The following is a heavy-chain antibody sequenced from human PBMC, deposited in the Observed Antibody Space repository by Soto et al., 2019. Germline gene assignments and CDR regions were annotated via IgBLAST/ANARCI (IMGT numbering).Heavy chain of an antibody. Sequence: GGSLRLSCAASGFTFSSYGVHWVHQAPGKGLGRVAVIWSDGSNKYYADSVKGRFTISRDNSQNTLYLQMNSVRAEDTAVYYCARDRGYSNYVSYYYGMDVWGQGTTVTVYS. CDR3: ARDRGYSNYVSYYYGMDV. CDR1: GFTFSSYG. CDR2: IWSDGSNK. D-gene: IGHD4-4*01. J-gene: IGHJ6*02. V-gene: IGHV3-33*01.